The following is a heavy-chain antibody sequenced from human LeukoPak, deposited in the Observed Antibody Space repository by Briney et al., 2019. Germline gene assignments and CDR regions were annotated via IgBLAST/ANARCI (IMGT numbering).Heavy chain of an antibody. D-gene: IGHD6-13*01. CDR1: GFTFSSYS. CDR2: ISSSSSYI. Sequence: GGSLRLSCAASGFTFSSYSMNWVRQAPGKGLEWVSSISSSSSYIYYADSVKGRFTISRDNAKNSLYLQMISLRPEDTAVYFCAKGTSGIIAGGHDYYMDVWGKGTTVTISS. V-gene: IGHV3-21*01. CDR3: AKGTSGIIAGGHDYYMDV. J-gene: IGHJ6*03.